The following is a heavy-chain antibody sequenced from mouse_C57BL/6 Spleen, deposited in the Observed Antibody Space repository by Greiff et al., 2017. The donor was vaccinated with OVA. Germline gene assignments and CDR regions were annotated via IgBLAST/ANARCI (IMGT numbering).Heavy chain of an antibody. V-gene: IGHV1-59*01. Sequence: QVQLQQPGAELVRPGTSVKLSCKASGYTFTSYWMHWVKQRPGQGLEWIGVIDPSDSYTNYNQKFKGKATLTVDTSSSTAYMQLSSLTSEDSAVYYCASTVVATGAMDYWGQGTSVTVSS. J-gene: IGHJ4*01. D-gene: IGHD1-1*01. CDR3: ASTVVATGAMDY. CDR1: GYTFTSYW. CDR2: IDPSDSYT.